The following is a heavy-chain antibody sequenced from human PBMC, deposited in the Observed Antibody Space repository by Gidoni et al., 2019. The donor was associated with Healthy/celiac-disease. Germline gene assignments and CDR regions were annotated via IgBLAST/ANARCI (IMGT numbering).Heavy chain of an antibody. CDR3: ARKGFSGSYLPDY. CDR1: GVSFSGYY. Sequence: QVQLQQWGAGLLTPSETLSLTCAVYGVSFSGYYWSWIRQPPGKGLEWIGEINHSGSTNYKPSLKSRVTISVDTSKNKFSLKLSSVTAADTAVYYCARKGFSGSYLPDYWGQGTLVTVSS. CDR2: INHSGST. V-gene: IGHV4-34*01. D-gene: IGHD1-26*01. J-gene: IGHJ4*02.